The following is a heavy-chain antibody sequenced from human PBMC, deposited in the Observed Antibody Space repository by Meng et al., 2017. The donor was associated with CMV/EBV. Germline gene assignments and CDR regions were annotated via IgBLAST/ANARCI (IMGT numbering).Heavy chain of an antibody. CDR2: ISPSGGST. Sequence: KASGYPFTSYYVYWLRQAPGQGLEWMGMISPSGGSTSYGQKYQGRVTMTRDTSTSTVYMELRSRRSEGTAVYYCAREGSSGSAYYFDYWGQGTLVTVSS. V-gene: IGHV1-46*01. CDR1: GYPFTSYY. J-gene: IGHJ4*02. CDR3: AREGSSGSAYYFDY. D-gene: IGHD6-19*01.